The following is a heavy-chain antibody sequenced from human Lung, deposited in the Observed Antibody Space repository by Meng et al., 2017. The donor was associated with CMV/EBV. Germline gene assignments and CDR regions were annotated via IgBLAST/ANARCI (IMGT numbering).Heavy chain of an antibody. CDR3: ARDGAPAATPWGNWFDS. CDR1: GFTFSSYW. Sequence: GESLKISCAASGFTFSSYWMSWVRQAPGKGLEWVANIKQDGSEKYYVDSVKGRFTISRDNAKNSLYLQMNSLRAEDTAVYYCARDGAPAATPWGNWFDSWGQGTLVTVSS. CDR2: IKQDGSEK. J-gene: IGHJ5*01. D-gene: IGHD2-2*01. V-gene: IGHV3-7*01.